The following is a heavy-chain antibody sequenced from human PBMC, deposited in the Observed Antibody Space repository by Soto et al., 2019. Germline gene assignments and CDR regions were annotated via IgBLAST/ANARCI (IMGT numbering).Heavy chain of an antibody. D-gene: IGHD4-17*01. CDR2: ISSSSGYT. CDR3: ARGGTTVTDF. CDR1: GFTFNDYY. J-gene: IGHJ4*02. V-gene: IGHV3-11*06. Sequence: QVQLVESGGGLVKPGGSLRLSCVASGFTFNDYYMSWIRQAPGKGLEWVSYISSSSGYTNYADSVKGRFTISRDNARNSLYRQMNSLRAEDTAVYYCARGGTTVTDFWGQGTLVTVSS.